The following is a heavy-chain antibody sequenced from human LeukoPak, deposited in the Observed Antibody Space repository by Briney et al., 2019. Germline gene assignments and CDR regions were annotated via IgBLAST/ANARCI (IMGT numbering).Heavy chain of an antibody. CDR2: IYYSGST. D-gene: IGHD2-2*01. J-gene: IGHJ3*02. CDR1: GGSISSSSYY. V-gene: IGHV4-39*01. Sequence: SETLSLTCTVSGGSISSSSYYWGWIRQPPGKGLEWIGSIYYSGSTYYNPSLKSRVTISVDTSKNQFSLKLSSVTAADTAVYYCARRGGIVVVPAIDIWGQGQWSPSLQ. CDR3: ARRGGIVVVPAIDI.